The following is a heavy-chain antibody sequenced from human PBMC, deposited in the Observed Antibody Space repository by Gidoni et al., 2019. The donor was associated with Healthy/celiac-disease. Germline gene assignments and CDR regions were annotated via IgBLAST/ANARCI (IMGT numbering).Heavy chain of an antibody. D-gene: IGHD3-10*01. CDR2: ISYDGSNK. V-gene: IGHV3-30-3*01. J-gene: IGHJ4*02. CDR3: ARGPGGLLWFGESVIGPFDY. Sequence: QVQLVESGGGVVQPGRSLRLSCAASGFTFRSYAMHWVRQAPGKGLEWVAVISYDGSNKYYADSVKGRFTISRDNSKNTLYLQMNSLRAEDTAVYYCARGPGGLLWFGESVIGPFDYWGQGTLVTVSS. CDR1: GFTFRSYA.